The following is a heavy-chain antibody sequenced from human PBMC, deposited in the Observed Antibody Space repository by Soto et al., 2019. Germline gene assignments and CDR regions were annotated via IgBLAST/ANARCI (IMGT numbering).Heavy chain of an antibody. CDR2: IYYSGST. Sequence: QVQLQESGPGLVKPSETLSLTCTVSGGSIRSYYWSWIRQPPGKGLEWIGYIYYSGSTNYNPSLKSRVTISVDTSKNQFSLKLSYVTAADTAVYYCARNYGHAFDIWGQGTMVTVSS. V-gene: IGHV4-59*01. D-gene: IGHD1-7*01. CDR3: ARNYGHAFDI. J-gene: IGHJ3*02. CDR1: GGSIRSYY.